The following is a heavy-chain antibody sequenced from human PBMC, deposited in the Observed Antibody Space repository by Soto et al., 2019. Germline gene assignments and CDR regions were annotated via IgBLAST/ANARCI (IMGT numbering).Heavy chain of an antibody. CDR3: AKDLIYGYNSGRPFDA. CDR1: GFTFSSFA. V-gene: IGHV3-23*01. Sequence: EVQLLESGGGLVQPGGSLRLSCAASGFTFSSFAMSWVRQAPGKGLEWVSAIGSRGDSTYYADSVKGRFTISRANSKNTLYLQMNSLTAEDTAVYYCAKDLIYGYNSGRPFDAWGQGTLVTVSS. J-gene: IGHJ4*02. D-gene: IGHD6-19*01. CDR2: IGSRGDST.